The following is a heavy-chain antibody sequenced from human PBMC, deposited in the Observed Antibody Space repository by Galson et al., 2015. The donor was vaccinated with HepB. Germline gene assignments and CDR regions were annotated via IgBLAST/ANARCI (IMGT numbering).Heavy chain of an antibody. CDR3: ARDSGVVIASARGTSHHYTDV. V-gene: IGHV4-34*01. Sequence: TLSLTCAVYGGSFSGYYWSWIRQVPGKGLEWIGEINDSGTTHYSPSLKSRVTISVDTSRNQFSLKVGSVTAAETAVYYCARDSGVVIASARGTSHHYTDVWGTGTTVTVS. CDR2: INDSGTT. CDR1: GGSFSGYY. J-gene: IGHJ6*03. D-gene: IGHD2-21*01.